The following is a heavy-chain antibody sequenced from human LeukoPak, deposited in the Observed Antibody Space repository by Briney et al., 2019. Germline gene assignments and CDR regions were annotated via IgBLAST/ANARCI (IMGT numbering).Heavy chain of an antibody. Sequence: QSGGSLRLSCAASGFTFSSYGMHWVRQAPGKGLERVAVISYDGSNKYYADSVKGRFTISRDNSKNTLYLQMNSLRAEDTAVYYCAREFGEVGYFDYWGQGTLVTVSS. CDR1: GFTFSSYG. D-gene: IGHD3-10*01. V-gene: IGHV3-30*03. CDR2: ISYDGSNK. J-gene: IGHJ4*02. CDR3: AREFGEVGYFDY.